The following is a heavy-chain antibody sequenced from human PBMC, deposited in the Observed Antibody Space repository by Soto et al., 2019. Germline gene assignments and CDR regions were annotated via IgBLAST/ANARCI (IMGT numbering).Heavy chain of an antibody. V-gene: IGHV4-59*01. CDR2: IYYSGST. Sequence: SETLSLTCTVSGGSISSYYWSWIRQPTGKGLEWIGYIYYSGSTNYNPSLKSRVTISVDTSKNQFSLKLSSVTAADTAVYYCARAWERQLDDNWFDPWGQGTLVTVSS. CDR1: GGSISSYY. D-gene: IGHD6-13*01. J-gene: IGHJ5*02. CDR3: ARAWERQLDDNWFDP.